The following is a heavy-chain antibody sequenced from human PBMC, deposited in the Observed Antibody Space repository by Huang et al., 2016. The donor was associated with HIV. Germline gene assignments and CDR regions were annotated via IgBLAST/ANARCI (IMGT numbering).Heavy chain of an antibody. CDR1: GGSFTGNY. J-gene: IGHJ6*02. CDR2: VNDSGAP. Sequence: QMQLQQRGAGLLKPSETLSLTCGVSGGSFTGNYLTWIRQAPGKGLEWIGEVNDSGAPNSSPALNGRVTISLDKSNRELSLNLRSVTAADTAVYYCARQWTILEWLLGLDVWGQGTTVIVSS. CDR3: ARQWTILEWLLGLDV. V-gene: IGHV4-34*02. D-gene: IGHD3-3*01.